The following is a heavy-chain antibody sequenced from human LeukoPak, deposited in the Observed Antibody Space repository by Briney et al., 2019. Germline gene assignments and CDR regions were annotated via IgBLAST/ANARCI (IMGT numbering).Heavy chain of an antibody. D-gene: IGHD2-8*02. V-gene: IGHV3-48*04. J-gene: IGHJ5*01. Sequence: HPGGSLRLSCADSKFTFSTYSMNWVRQAPGKGLEWVSYISSSSTTIHYADSVKGRFTISRDNAKNSLYLQMNSLRAEDTAVYYCARVAVSGPTGWFDSWGQGTLVIVSS. CDR3: ARVAVSGPTGWFDS. CDR2: ISSSSTTI. CDR1: KFTFSTYS.